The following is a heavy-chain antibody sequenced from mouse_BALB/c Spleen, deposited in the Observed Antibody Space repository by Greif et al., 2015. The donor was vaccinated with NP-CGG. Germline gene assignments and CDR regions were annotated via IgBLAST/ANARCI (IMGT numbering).Heavy chain of an antibody. J-gene: IGHJ4*01. CDR3: ARSTMITTDYAMDY. V-gene: IGHV5-17*02. Sequence: EVQLVESGGGLVQPGGSRKLSCAASGFTFSSFGMHWVRQAPEKGLEWVAYISSGSSTIYYADTVKGRFTISRDNPKNTLFLQMTSLRSEDTAMYYCARSTMITTDYAMDYWGQGTSVTVSS. CDR2: ISSGSSTI. CDR1: GFTFSSFG. D-gene: IGHD2-4*01.